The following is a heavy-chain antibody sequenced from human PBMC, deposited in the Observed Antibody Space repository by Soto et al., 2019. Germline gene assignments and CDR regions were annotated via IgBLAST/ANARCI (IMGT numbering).Heavy chain of an antibody. V-gene: IGHV4-59*01. CDR2: IYHIGTT. CDR1: GDSMSPFY. J-gene: IGHJ4*02. Sequence: SETLSLTCTVSGDSMSPFYWSWIRQPPGKGLEWIGYIYHIGTTTYNPSLKSRVTISLDSSNNQFSLKLTSVTAADTAVHYCARFRRNYFGDWGQGTLVTVSS. CDR3: ARFRRNYFGD. D-gene: IGHD3-10*01.